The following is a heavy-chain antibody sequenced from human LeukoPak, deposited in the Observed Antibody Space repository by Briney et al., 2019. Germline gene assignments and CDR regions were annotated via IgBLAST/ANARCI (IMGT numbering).Heavy chain of an antibody. CDR3: AKPRRFGENNFDY. CDR2: ISHDGSNK. Sequence: GGSLRLSCAASGFSFSSYAMSWVRQAPGKGLEWVAVISHDGSNKYYPDSVKGRFTVSRDNSKNTLYLQVNSLRAEDTAVYYCAKPRRFGENNFDYWGQGTLVTVSS. V-gene: IGHV3-30*18. J-gene: IGHJ4*02. CDR1: GFSFSSYA. D-gene: IGHD3-10*01.